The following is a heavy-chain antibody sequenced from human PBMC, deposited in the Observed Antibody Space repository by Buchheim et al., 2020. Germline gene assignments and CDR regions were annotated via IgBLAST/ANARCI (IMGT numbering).Heavy chain of an antibody. J-gene: IGHJ4*02. CDR2: IIPIFGTA. Sequence: QVQLVQSGAEVKKPGSSVKVSCKASGGTFSSYAISWVRQAPGQGLEWMGGIIPIFGTANYAQKFQGRVTITADESTSTAYMELSSLRSEDTAVYYCARSPCSGGSCYSGGLMYYFDYWGQGTL. D-gene: IGHD2-15*01. CDR3: ARSPCSGGSCYSGGLMYYFDY. V-gene: IGHV1-69*12. CDR1: GGTFSSYA.